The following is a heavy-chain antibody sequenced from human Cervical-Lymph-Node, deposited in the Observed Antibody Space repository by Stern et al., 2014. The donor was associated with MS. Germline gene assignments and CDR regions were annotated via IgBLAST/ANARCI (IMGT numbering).Heavy chain of an antibody. D-gene: IGHD1/OR15-1a*01. CDR3: ARAASGPNNLDS. V-gene: IGHV4-59*01. Sequence: QVQLQESGPGLVRPSETLSLTCSVSGGSISTYCWSWIRQPPGKGLEWIGFVCGSGSAKDNPSLRGRGTMSVDTPKNDLSLKLTSVTAADTAVYYCARAASGPNNLDSWGQGTLVTVSS. CDR2: VCGSGSA. J-gene: IGHJ4*02. CDR1: GGSISTYC.